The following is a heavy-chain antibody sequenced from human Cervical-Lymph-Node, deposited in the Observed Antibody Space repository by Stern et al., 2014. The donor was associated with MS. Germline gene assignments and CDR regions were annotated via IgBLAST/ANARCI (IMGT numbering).Heavy chain of an antibody. V-gene: IGHV4-59*01. D-gene: IGHD6-13*01. CDR3: AREALAAGGLDY. Sequence: QVQLQESGPGLVKPSETLSLTCTVSGGSITSYYWSWIRQPPGKGLEWIGYIYYSGITNYNPSLKSRVTISVDTSKNQFSLKLSSVTAADTAVYYCAREALAAGGLDYWGQGTLVTVSS. CDR2: IYYSGIT. CDR1: GGSITSYY. J-gene: IGHJ4*02.